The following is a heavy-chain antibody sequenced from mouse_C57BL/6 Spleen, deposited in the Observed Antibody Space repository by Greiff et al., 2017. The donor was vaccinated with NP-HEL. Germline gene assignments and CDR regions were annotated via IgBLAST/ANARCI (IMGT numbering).Heavy chain of an antibody. Sequence: QVQLQQSGPGLVQPSQCLSITCTVSGFSFTSYGVHWVRQSPGQGLEWLGVIWSGGSTDYNAAFISSMSISKDNSKNQVFFKMNSLQAEDTAIYYCARRGTTVEEGMDYWGQGTSVTVSS. D-gene: IGHD1-1*01. CDR2: IWSGGST. CDR3: ARRGTTVEEGMDY. V-gene: IGHV2-2*01. J-gene: IGHJ4*01. CDR1: GFSFTSYG.